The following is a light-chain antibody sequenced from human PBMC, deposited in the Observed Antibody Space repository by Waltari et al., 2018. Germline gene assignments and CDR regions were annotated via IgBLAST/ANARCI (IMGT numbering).Light chain of an antibody. CDR2: DAS. CDR3: QQFNTYPYT. CDR1: QGISSA. Sequence: AIQLTQSPSSLSASVGDRVTITCRASQGISSALAWYQQKPGKAPKLLIYDASRLETGVPSRFSGSGSGTEFSLTISGLQPVDFATYHCQQFNTYPYTFGQGTKVEIK. J-gene: IGKJ2*01. V-gene: IGKV1-13*02.